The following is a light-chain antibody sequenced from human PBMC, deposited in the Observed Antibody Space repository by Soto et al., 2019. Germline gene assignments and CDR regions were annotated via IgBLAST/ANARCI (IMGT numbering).Light chain of an antibody. CDR1: SSDIGLYNY. V-gene: IGLV2-14*01. J-gene: IGLJ1*01. CDR2: EVS. Sequence: QSALSQPASMSGSPGQSITIPCTGASSDIGLYNYVSWYQHHPGKAPKLLISEVSIRPSGLSDRFSASKAGNTASLTISGLQPEDEAFYYCSCLSTTSTPIVFGTGTKVTVL. CDR3: SCLSTTSTPIV.